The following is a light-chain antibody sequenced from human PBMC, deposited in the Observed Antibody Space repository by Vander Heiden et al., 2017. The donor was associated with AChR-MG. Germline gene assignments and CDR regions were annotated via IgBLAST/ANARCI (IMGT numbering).Light chain of an antibody. CDR2: KAS. Sequence: DIQMTQSPSTLSASVGDRVTITCRAMEGVISWLAWYQQKPGKAPKLLIYKASRLESGVPSRFSGRGSGTEFTLTISSLQPDDFATYYCQQYKGYSTFGGGTKVEIK. CDR1: EGVISW. CDR3: QQYKGYST. J-gene: IGKJ4*01. V-gene: IGKV1-5*03.